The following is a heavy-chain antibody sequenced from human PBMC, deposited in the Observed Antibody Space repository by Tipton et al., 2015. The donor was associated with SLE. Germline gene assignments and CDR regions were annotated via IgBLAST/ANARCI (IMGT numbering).Heavy chain of an antibody. CDR1: GGSISSYY. D-gene: IGHD1-26*01. Sequence: LRLSCTVSGGSISSYYWSWIRLPPGKGLEWIGEINHSGSTNYNPSLKSRVSISVDTSKNQFSLKLSSVTAADTAVYYCARGQRIVGATDFDYWGQGTLVTVSS. J-gene: IGHJ4*02. V-gene: IGHV4-34*01. CDR3: ARGQRIVGATDFDY. CDR2: INHSGST.